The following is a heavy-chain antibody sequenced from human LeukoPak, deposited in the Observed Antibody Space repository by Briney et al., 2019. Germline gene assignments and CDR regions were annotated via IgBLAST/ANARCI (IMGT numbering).Heavy chain of an antibody. V-gene: IGHV3-23*01. Sequence: PGGSLRLSCAASGFTFSSYAMSWVRQAPGKGLEWVSAISGSGGSTYYADSVKGRFTISRDNSKNTLYLQMNSLRAEDTAVYYCAKDGEMATIIGLFDYWGQGTLVTVSS. D-gene: IGHD5-24*01. CDR1: GFTFSSYA. J-gene: IGHJ4*02. CDR2: ISGSGGST. CDR3: AKDGEMATIIGLFDY.